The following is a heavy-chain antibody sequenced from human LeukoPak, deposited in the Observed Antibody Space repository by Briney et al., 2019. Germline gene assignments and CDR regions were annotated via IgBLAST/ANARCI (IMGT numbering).Heavy chain of an antibody. J-gene: IGHJ6*02. D-gene: IGHD3-3*01. V-gene: IGHV3-48*03. CDR1: GFTFSSYD. CDR2: ISSSGSTI. Sequence: GGSLRLSCGASGFTFSSYDMNWVCQAPGKGLEWVSFISSSGSTIYYADSVKGRSTISRDNAKNSLYLQMNSLTVEDTAVYYCARPPSITNPYYGLDVWGQGTTVTVSS. CDR3: ARPPSITNPYYGLDV.